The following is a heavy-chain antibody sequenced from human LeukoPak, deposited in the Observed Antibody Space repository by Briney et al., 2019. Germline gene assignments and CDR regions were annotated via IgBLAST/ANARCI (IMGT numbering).Heavy chain of an antibody. CDR2: ISGSGGST. Sequence: GGSLRLSCAASGFTFSSYAMSWVRQAPGKGLEWVSAISGSGGSTYYADSVKGRFTISRDNSKNTLYLQMNSLRAEDTAVYYCAKASLGSGGSCYAYWGQGTLVTVSS. J-gene: IGHJ4*02. CDR1: GFTFSSYA. CDR3: AKASLGSGGSCYAY. D-gene: IGHD2-15*01. V-gene: IGHV3-23*01.